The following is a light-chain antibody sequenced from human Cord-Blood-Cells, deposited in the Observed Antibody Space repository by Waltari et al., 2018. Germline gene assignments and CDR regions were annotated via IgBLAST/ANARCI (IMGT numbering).Light chain of an antibody. CDR2: DFS. J-gene: IGLJ2*01. CDR3: SSYTSSSTYVV. V-gene: IGLV2-14*01. Sequence: QSALTQPASVSGSPGQSITIPCTGTSTYVGGYTYVSRYQQHPGKAPKLMMYDFSNRPSGVSNRFSGSKSGNTASLTISGLQAEDEADYYCSSYTSSSTYVVFGGGTKMTVL. CDR1: STYVGGYTY.